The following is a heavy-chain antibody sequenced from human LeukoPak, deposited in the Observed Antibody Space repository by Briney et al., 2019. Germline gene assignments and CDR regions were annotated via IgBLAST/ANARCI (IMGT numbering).Heavy chain of an antibody. V-gene: IGHV1-2*02. J-gene: IGHJ4*02. D-gene: IGHD3-3*01. CDR2: FNANSGAT. Sequence: ASVKVSCKTSGYTFTGYHVHWVRQAPGQGLEWMGWFNANSGATKYAQKFQGRVTMTRDTSIGTDFMELTSLISDDTAIYYCARGPYDGNYFFDYWGQGTLVTVAS. CDR3: ARGPYDGNYFFDY. CDR1: GYTFTGYH.